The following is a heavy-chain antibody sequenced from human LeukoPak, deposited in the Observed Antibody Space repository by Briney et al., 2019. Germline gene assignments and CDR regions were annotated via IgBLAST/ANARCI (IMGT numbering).Heavy chain of an antibody. CDR1: GGSISSSNW. CDR3: ASLGRYDYVWGSSDY. D-gene: IGHD3-16*01. Sequence: ASETLSLTCTVSGGSISSSNWWSWVRQPPGKGLEWIGEIYHSGSTNYNPSLKSRVTISVDKSKNQFSLKLSSVTAADTAVYYCASLGRYDYVWGSSDYWGQGTLVTVSS. CDR2: IYHSGST. V-gene: IGHV4-4*02. J-gene: IGHJ4*02.